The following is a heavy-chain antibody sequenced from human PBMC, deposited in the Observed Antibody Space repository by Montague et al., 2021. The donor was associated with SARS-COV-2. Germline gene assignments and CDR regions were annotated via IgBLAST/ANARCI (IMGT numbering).Heavy chain of an antibody. CDR1: GDSINNYY. J-gene: IGHJ3*01. Sequence: SETLSLTCTVSGDSINNYYWSWIRQPPGKGLEWIGNTFYSGSTMYNPPLKSRVTISVDTSKNQFSLNLSSVTAADPAVYFCARLSGYNPFDAFDLWGPGTMVTVSS. CDR2: TFYSGST. CDR3: ARLSGYNPFDAFDL. V-gene: IGHV4-59*01. D-gene: IGHD5-24*01.